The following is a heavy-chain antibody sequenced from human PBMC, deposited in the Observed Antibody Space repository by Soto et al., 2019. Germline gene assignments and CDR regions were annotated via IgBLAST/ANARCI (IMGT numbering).Heavy chain of an antibody. CDR1: GLTFSSYA. J-gene: IGHJ6*03. D-gene: IGHD3-16*02. CDR2: ISGSGGST. V-gene: IGHV3-23*01. Sequence: GGSLKLSCASSGLTFSSYAMSWSRQAPGKGLEWVSAISGSGGSTYYADSVKGRFTISRDNSKNTLYLQMNSLRAEDTAVYYREKDQRRMGVILMDVWGKGTTVTVSS. CDR3: EKDQRRMGVILMDV.